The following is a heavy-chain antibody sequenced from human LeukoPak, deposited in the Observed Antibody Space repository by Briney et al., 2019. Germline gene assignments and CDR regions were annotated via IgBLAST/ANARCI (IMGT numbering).Heavy chain of an antibody. V-gene: IGHV3-30*02. CDR3: AKDLGSFSGSSEPADY. J-gene: IGHJ4*02. Sequence: GGSLRLSCAASGFTFSYYGIHWVRQAPGKGLEWVASIRHDGSNKYYTDSVKGRFTISRDNSKNTLYLQMNSLRAEDTAVYYCAKDLGSFSGSSEPADYWGQGTLVTVSS. CDR1: GFTFSYYG. D-gene: IGHD1-26*01. CDR2: IRHDGSNK.